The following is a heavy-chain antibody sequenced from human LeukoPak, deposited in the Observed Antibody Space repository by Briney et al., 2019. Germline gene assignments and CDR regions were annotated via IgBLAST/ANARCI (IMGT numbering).Heavy chain of an antibody. V-gene: IGHV3-23*01. CDR2: ISGSGVST. D-gene: IGHD3-10*01. CDR1: GFTFSSYA. J-gene: IGHJ4*02. Sequence: PGGSLRLSCAPSGFTFSSYAMSWVRQAPGKGLEWVSAISGSGVSTYYADSVKGRFTISRDNSKNTLYLQMNSLRAEDTAVYYCAKVISGRLLFGNDYWGQGTLVTVSS. CDR3: AKVISGRLLFGNDY.